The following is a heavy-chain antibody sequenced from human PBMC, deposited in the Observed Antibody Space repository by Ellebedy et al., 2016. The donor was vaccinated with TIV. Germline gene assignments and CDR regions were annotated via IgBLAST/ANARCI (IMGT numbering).Heavy chain of an antibody. D-gene: IGHD4-17*01. V-gene: IGHV3-7*01. Sequence: GESLKISCAASGFNFSSYWMTWVRQAPGKGLEWVAKIRQEGDEIYYVESVKGRFTISRDNAKNSLFLQMNSLRVDETAVYYCARRASYGDYAVQVNPWFDPWGQGTLVTVSS. CDR3: ARRASYGDYAVQVNPWFDP. J-gene: IGHJ5*02. CDR1: GFNFSSYW. CDR2: IRQEGDEI.